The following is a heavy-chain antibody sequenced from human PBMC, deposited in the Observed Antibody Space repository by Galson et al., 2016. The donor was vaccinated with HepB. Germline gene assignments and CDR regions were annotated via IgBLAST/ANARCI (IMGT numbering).Heavy chain of an antibody. J-gene: IGHJ6*02. CDR3: QTTNYYNGLDV. CDR1: GFTVGNNY. D-gene: IGHD4-11*01. Sequence: SLRLPCAASGFTVGNNYMSWVRQVPGKGLEWASGIYSGGGTYYADSVKGRFTISRDKSKNTLYLQLNSLRAEDTAVYYCQTTNYYNGLDVWGQGTTVTVSS. CDR2: IYSGGGT. V-gene: IGHV3-66*01.